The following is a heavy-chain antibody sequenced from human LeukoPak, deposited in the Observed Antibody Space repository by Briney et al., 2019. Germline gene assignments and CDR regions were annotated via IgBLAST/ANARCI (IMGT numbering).Heavy chain of an antibody. V-gene: IGHV4-38-2*01. J-gene: IGHJ6*03. CDR2: IYHSGST. Sequence: SETLSLTCAVSGYSISSVYYWGWIRQPPGKGLEWIGSIYHSGSTYYNPSLKSRVTISVDTSKNQFSLKLSSVTAADTAVYYCARLTGIQLWIGYYMDVWGKGTTVTVSS. D-gene: IGHD5-18*01. CDR1: GYSISSVYY. CDR3: ARLTGIQLWIGYYMDV.